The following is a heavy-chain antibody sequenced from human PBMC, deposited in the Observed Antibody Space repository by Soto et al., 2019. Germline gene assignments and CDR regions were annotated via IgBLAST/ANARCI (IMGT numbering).Heavy chain of an antibody. CDR3: TRENIENRDGLYDAFDI. J-gene: IGHJ3*02. CDR2: MNPKSGGA. Sequence: SVKVSCETSGYTFTDYYTHWVRQAPGQGLGWMGWMNPKSGGAYFAQKFQGRVTLTRDTSIGTAYIEVNSLTSDDTAVYFCTRENIENRDGLYDAFDIWGQGTTVTASS. CDR1: GYTFTDYY. V-gene: IGHV1-2*02. D-gene: IGHD2-15*01.